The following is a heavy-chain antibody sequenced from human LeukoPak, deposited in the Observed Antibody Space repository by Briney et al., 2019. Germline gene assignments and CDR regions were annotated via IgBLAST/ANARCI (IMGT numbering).Heavy chain of an antibody. V-gene: IGHV4-30-2*01. J-gene: IGHJ3*02. CDR3: ARGSGYCSGGSCYFDAFDI. Sequence: SETLSLTCAVSGGSISSGGYSWRWIRQPPGTGLEWIVYIYHSGSTYYNPSLKSRVTISVDRSKNQFSLKLSSVTAADTAVYYCARGSGYCSGGSCYFDAFDIWGQGTMVTVSS. D-gene: IGHD2-15*01. CDR2: IYHSGST. CDR1: GGSISSGGYS.